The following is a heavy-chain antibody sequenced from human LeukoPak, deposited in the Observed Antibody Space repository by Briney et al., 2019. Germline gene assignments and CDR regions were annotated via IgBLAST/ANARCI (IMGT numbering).Heavy chain of an antibody. J-gene: IGHJ4*02. CDR3: AKGSSGSFYSHFDY. CDR1: GFTFSSYA. V-gene: IGHV3-23*01. CDR2: ISGSGDST. Sequence: PGGSLRLSCAASGFTFSSYAMNWVRQASGKGLEWVSAISGSGDSTYYADSVKGRFTISRDNSKNTLYLQMNSLRAEDTAVYYCAKGSSGSFYSHFDYWGQGTLVTVSS. D-gene: IGHD3-10*01.